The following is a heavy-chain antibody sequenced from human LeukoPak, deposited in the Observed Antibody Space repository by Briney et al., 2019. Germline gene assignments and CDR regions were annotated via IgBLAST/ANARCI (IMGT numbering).Heavy chain of an antibody. D-gene: IGHD4-11*01. Sequence: ASVKVSCKASGYTFTTYYMHWVRQAPGQGLEWMGRIIPILGIANYAQKFQGRVTITADKSTSTAYMELSSLRSEDTAVYYCARDQPTTVSPPDYFDYWGQGTLVTVSS. CDR2: IIPILGIA. CDR1: GYTFTTYY. V-gene: IGHV1-69*04. J-gene: IGHJ4*02. CDR3: ARDQPTTVSPPDYFDY.